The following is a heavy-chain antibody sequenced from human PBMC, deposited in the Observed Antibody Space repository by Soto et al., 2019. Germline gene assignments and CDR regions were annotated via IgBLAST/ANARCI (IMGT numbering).Heavy chain of an antibody. CDR2: MNPYIGNT. J-gene: IGHJ4*02. CDR3: ATRSPAFDY. CDR1: GYTFTRSA. V-gene: IGHV1-8*01. Sequence: SVKVSCTASGYTFTRSAITWVRQATGQGLEWMGWMNPYIGNTGYAQKFQGRVTMTRNTSISTAYMELRSLRSDDTAVYYCATRSPAFDYWGQGTLVTVSS.